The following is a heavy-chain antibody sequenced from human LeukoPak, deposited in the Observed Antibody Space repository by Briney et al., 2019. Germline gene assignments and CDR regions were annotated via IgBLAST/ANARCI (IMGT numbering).Heavy chain of an antibody. J-gene: IGHJ4*02. CDR1: GFTFSSYW. D-gene: IGHD6-19*01. CDR3: ARARGYSSGWYLGR. V-gene: IGHV3-7*01. CDR2: IKKDGSEK. Sequence: GGSLRLSCAASGFTFSSYWMSWVRQAPGKGLEWVANIKKDGSEKYYVDSVKGRFTISRDNAKNSLFLQMNSLRVGDTAVYYCARARGYSSGWYLGRWGQGTLVTVSS.